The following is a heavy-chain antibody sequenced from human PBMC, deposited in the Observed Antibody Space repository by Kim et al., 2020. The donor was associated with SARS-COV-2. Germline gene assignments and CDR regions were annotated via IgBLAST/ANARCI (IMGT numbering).Heavy chain of an antibody. CDR3: ARGDDFWSGYTHSYWYFDL. J-gene: IGHJ2*01. Sequence: RVTISVDTSKNQFSLKLSSVTAADTAVYYCARGDDFWSGYTHSYWYFDLWGRGTLVTVSS. V-gene: IGHV4-34*01. D-gene: IGHD3-3*01.